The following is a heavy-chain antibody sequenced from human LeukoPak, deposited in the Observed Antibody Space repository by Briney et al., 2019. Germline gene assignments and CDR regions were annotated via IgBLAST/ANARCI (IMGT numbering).Heavy chain of an antibody. D-gene: IGHD2-15*01. Sequence: SCKASGYTFTGYYMHWVRQAPGKGLEWVAVISYDGSNKYYADSVKGRFTISRDNSKNTLYLQMNSLRAEDTAVYYCARARALGYCSGGSCYGVFDYRGQGTLVTVSS. CDR3: ARARALGYCSGGSCYGVFDY. J-gene: IGHJ4*02. V-gene: IGHV3-30-3*01. CDR2: ISYDGSNK. CDR1: GYTFTGYY.